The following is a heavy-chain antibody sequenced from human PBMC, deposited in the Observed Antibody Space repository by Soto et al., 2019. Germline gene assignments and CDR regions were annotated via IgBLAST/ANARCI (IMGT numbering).Heavy chain of an antibody. CDR3: ARGGRVDYDILTGYYRYPRPFDY. D-gene: IGHD3-9*01. J-gene: IGHJ4*02. CDR1: GVSFSSYS. V-gene: IGHV4-59*01. Sequence: SETLSLTCAVSGVSFSSYSLSWIRQPPGKGLEWIGYIYYSGSTNYNPSLKSRVTISVANSKNQCSLKLSPVTAADTAVYYCARGGRVDYDILTGYYRYPRPFDYWGQGTLVTVSS. CDR2: IYYSGST.